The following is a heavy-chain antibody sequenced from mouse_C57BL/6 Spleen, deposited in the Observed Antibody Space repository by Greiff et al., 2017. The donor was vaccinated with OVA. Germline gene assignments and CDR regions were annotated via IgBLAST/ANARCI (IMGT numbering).Heavy chain of an antibody. CDR2: INYDGSST. CDR1: GFTFSDYY. CDR3: ARPGSSWYFDV. Sequence: EVQVVESEGGLVQPGSSMKLSCTASGFTFSDYYMAWVRQVPEKGLEWVANINYDGSSTYYLDSLKSRFIISRDNAKNILYLQMSSLKSEDTATYYCARPGSSWYFDVWGTGTTVTVSS. V-gene: IGHV5-16*01. J-gene: IGHJ1*03. D-gene: IGHD1-1*01.